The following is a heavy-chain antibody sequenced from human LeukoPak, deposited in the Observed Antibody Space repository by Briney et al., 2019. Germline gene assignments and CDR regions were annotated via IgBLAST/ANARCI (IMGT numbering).Heavy chain of an antibody. CDR1: GFTFSSYA. J-gene: IGHJ4*02. Sequence: GGSLRLSCAASGFTFSSYAMHWVRQAPGKGLEWVAVISFDGSDEYYPDSVKGRFSISRDNSKNTLYLQLNHLRPEDTAVYYCASIGYSSGWYGDFDYWGQGTLVTVSS. CDR2: ISFDGSDE. D-gene: IGHD6-19*01. CDR3: ASIGYSSGWYGDFDY. V-gene: IGHV3-30-3*01.